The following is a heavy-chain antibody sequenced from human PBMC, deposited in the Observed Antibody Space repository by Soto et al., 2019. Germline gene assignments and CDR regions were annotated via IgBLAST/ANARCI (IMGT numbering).Heavy chain of an antibody. D-gene: IGHD1-20*01. CDR1: GYSFNSYW. V-gene: IGHV5-51*01. J-gene: IGHJ4*02. CDR3: AALTGATFH. CDR2: VHPGNSDI. Sequence: LKISCKASGYSFNSYWIGWVRQMPGKGLEWMGIVHPGNSDIRYSPSFQGQVTVSVDRSISTAYLQWSSLKASDTAMYYCAALTGATFHWGQGTLVTVSS.